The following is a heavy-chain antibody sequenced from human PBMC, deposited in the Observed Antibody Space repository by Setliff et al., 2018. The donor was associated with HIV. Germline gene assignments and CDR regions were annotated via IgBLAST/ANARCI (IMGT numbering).Heavy chain of an antibody. J-gene: IGHJ4*02. CDR2: MYYSGST. Sequence: PSETLSLTCIVSGGSISGSSYYWGWIRQSPGKGLEWIGNMYYSGSTYYNPSLKSRVTISVDTSKNHLSLKLTSVTAADTGLYYCVFGLRFSEWSEDYWGQGTLVTVSS. D-gene: IGHD3-3*01. CDR3: VFGLRFSEWSEDY. CDR1: GGSISGSSYY. V-gene: IGHV4-39*02.